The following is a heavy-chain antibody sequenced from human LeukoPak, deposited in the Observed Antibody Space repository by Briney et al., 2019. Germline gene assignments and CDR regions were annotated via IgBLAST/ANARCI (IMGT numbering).Heavy chain of an antibody. CDR1: GGSIRSGGYY. Sequence: SQTLSLTCTVSGGSIRSGGYYWSWIRQHPGKGLEWIGNIYYSGSTSYNPSLKSRVTISVDTSKNQFSLKLSSVTAADTAVYYCASYVWGSYFEYWGQGTLVTVSS. V-gene: IGHV4-31*03. CDR3: ASYVWGSYFEY. D-gene: IGHD3-16*01. CDR2: IYYSGST. J-gene: IGHJ4*02.